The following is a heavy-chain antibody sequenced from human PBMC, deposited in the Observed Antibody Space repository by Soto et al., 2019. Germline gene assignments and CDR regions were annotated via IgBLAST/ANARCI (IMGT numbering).Heavy chain of an antibody. V-gene: IGHV3-9*01. CDR3: AKDGAPRLVPTEAPHYYYYGMDV. J-gene: IGHJ6*02. D-gene: IGHD3-9*01. CDR1: GFTFDDYV. CDR2: ISWNSGSI. Sequence: EVQLVESGGGLVQPGRSLRLSCAASGFTFDDYVMHWVRQAPGKGLEWVSGISWNSGSIGYADSVKGRFTISRDNAKNSLYLQMNSLRAEDTALYYCAKDGAPRLVPTEAPHYYYYGMDVWGQGTTVTVSS.